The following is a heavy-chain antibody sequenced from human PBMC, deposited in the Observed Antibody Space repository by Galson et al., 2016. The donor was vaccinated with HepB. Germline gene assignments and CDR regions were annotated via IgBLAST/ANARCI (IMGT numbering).Heavy chain of an antibody. CDR2: ISYDGSNK. J-gene: IGHJ3*02. CDR3: ARDAWSGYYARDAFDI. V-gene: IGHV3-30*03. Sequence: SLRLSCAASGFTFSSYGMHWVRQAPGKGLEWVAVISYDGSNKYYADSVKGRFTISRDNSKNTLYLQMNSLRAEDTAVYYCARDAWSGYYARDAFDIWGQGTMVTVSS. CDR1: GFTFSSYG. D-gene: IGHD3-3*01.